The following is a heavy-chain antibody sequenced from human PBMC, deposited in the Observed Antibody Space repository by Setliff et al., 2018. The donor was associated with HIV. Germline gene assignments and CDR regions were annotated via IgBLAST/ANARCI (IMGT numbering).Heavy chain of an antibody. D-gene: IGHD3-10*01. V-gene: IGHV3-23*01. CDR3: AYYSLGSFYLGYYYYHGMDV. Sequence: GGSLRLSCATSGFTFGSYSMSWVRQAPGKGPEWVSSIRATGTIADYTDSVKGRFTISRDNSKNTVHLDMNTLRADDTAVYYCAYYSLGSFYLGYYYYHGMDVWGLGTTVTVSS. CDR1: GFTFGSYS. CDR2: IRATGTIA. J-gene: IGHJ6*02.